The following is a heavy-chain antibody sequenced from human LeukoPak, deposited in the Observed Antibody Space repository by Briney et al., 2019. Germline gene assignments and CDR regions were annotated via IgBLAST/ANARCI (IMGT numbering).Heavy chain of an antibody. CDR1: GFTFSDYY. CDR3: ARDVRSGYYYYYYMDV. CDR2: ISSSSSTI. V-gene: IGHV3-11*04. D-gene: IGHD6-19*01. Sequence: PGGALRLSCAASGFTFSDYYMSWIRQAPGKGLEWVSYISSSSSTIYYADSAKGRFTISRDNAKNSLYLQMNSLRAEDTAVYYCARDVRSGYYYYYYMDVWGKGTTVTVSS. J-gene: IGHJ6*03.